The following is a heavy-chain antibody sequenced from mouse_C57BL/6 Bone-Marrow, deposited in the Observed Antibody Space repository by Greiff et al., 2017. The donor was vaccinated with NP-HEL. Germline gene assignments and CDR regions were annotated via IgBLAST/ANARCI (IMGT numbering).Heavy chain of an antibody. D-gene: IGHD2-4*01. V-gene: IGHV5-4*01. J-gene: IGHJ2*01. CDR2: ISDGGSYT. Sequence: EVHLVESGGGLVKPGGSLKLSCAASGFTFSSCAMSWVRQTPEKRLEWVATISDGGSYTYYPDNVKGRFTISRDNAKNNLYLQMSHLKSEDTAMYYCARALLRRPLDYWGQGTTLTVSS. CDR1: GFTFSSCA. CDR3: ARALLRRPLDY.